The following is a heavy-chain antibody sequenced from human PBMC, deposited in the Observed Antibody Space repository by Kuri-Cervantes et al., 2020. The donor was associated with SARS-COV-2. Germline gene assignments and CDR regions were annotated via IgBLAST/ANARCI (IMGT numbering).Heavy chain of an antibody. D-gene: IGHD3-10*02. Sequence: GGSLRLSCVASEGTHSTTYMHWVRQAPGKGLEWVTFISYDGKNKKCMASGKSRFTISRDNSQNTLHLQMKSLRNEDTAIYYFAKDRADVHDFRGQGTLVTVSS. CDR2: ISYDGKNK. CDR1: EGTHSTTY. J-gene: IGHJ4*02. V-gene: IGHV3-30*18. CDR3: AKDRADVHDF.